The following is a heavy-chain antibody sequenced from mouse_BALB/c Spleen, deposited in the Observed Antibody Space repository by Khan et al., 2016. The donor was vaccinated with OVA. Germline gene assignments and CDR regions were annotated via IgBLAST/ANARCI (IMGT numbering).Heavy chain of an antibody. V-gene: IGHV1S136*01. J-gene: IGHJ2*01. Sequence: VRLQQSGPDLVKPGTSVKMSCKASGYIFTNYLIHWVKQKPGQGLEWIGYINPYNGATKYNEKFKGMATLTSDKSSITAYMELSSLTSEDSAVYSCARGNWQSYYFDYWGQGTTLTVSS. CDR3: ARGNWQSYYFDY. D-gene: IGHD4-1*01. CDR1: GYIFTNYL. CDR2: INPYNGAT.